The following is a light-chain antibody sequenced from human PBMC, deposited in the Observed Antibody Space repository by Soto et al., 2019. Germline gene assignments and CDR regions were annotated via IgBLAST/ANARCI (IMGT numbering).Light chain of an antibody. CDR2: GAS. J-gene: IGKJ1*01. V-gene: IGKV3-15*01. Sequence: EIVMTQSPATLSVSPGERVTLSCRASQSVGVNVGWYQQRPGQAPRLLIYGASTRATGIPAGFSGCGSGSEFTLTISGLQSEDFAVYFCQHCTTWLWTFGQGTKVEI. CDR1: QSVGVN. CDR3: QHCTTWLWT.